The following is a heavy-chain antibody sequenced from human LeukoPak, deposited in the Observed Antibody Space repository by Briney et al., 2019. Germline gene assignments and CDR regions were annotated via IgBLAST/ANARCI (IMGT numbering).Heavy chain of an antibody. V-gene: IGHV3-23*01. CDR2: ISGSGGST. J-gene: IGHJ4*02. D-gene: IGHD5-18*01. Sequence: GGSLRLSCAASGFTFSSYAMSWVRQAPGKGLEWVSAISGSGGSTYYADPVKGRFTISRDNSKNTLYLQMNSLRAEDTAVYYCAKDPGYSYGYGPYYFDYWGQGTLVTVSS. CDR1: GFTFSSYA. CDR3: AKDPGYSYGYGPYYFDY.